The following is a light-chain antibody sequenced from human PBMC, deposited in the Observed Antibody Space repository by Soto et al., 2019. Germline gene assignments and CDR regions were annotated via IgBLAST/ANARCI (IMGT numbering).Light chain of an antibody. CDR2: AAS. CDR1: QTITNY. CDR3: QQSYTTPPT. Sequence: DIQVTQSPSSLSASVGDRVTITCRSSQTITNYLNWYQQKPGKAPKLLMYAASSLQSGVPSRFSGSGSGTDFTLTITSLQPEDFATYYCQQSYTTPPTCGGGTKVEIK. V-gene: IGKV1-39*01. J-gene: IGKJ4*01.